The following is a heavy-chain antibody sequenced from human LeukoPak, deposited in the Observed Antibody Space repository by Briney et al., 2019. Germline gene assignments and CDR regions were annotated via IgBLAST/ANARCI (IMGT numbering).Heavy chain of an antibody. V-gene: IGHV4-34*01. J-gene: IGHJ5*02. Sequence: MSSETLSLTCAVYGGSFSGYYWSWIRQPPGKGLEWIGEINHSGSTNHNPSLKSRVTISVDTSKNQLSLKLSSVTAADTAVYYCARITYYYGSGSYYWFDPWGQGTLVTVSS. CDR2: INHSGST. D-gene: IGHD3-10*01. CDR3: ARITYYYGSGSYYWFDP. CDR1: GGSFSGYY.